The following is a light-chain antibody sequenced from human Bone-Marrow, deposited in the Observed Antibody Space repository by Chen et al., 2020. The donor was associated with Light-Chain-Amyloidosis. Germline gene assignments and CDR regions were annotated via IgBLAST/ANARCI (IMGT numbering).Light chain of an antibody. Sequence: SYVLTQPSSVSVVPAQTATIACGGNNIGSTSVHWYQQTPGQAPLLGVYDDSDRPSGIPERLSGSNSGNTATLTISRVEAGDEADYYCQVWDRSSDRPVFGGGTKLTVL. V-gene: IGLV3-21*02. CDR2: DDS. J-gene: IGLJ3*02. CDR1: NIGSTS. CDR3: QVWDRSSDRPV.